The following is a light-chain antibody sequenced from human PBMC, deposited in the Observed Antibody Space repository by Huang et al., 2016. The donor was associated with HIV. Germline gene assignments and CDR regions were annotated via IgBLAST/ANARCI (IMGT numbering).Light chain of an antibody. V-gene: IGKV3-15*01. J-gene: IGKJ2*01. CDR3: QQYNSWPPNT. CDR1: QSVSTH. Sequence: EIVMTQSPATLSVSPGEGATLSCRTSQSVSTHLAWYQHKPGQAPRLLIHGASTRATGVPARFSGSGSGTEFTLTISTLQSEDFAVYYCQQYNSWPPNTFGQGTNLDI. CDR2: GAS.